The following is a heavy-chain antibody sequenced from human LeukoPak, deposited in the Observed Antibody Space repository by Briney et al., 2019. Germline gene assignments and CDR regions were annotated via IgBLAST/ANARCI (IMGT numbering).Heavy chain of an antibody. CDR2: ITDSGGG. J-gene: IGHJ4*02. CDR3: ARRAGAPDFDV. D-gene: IGHD3-10*01. Sequence: SETLSLTCTVSGGPFVGYYWTWIRQPPGKGLEWIGEITDSGGGNYNPSLKSRVTISVDSSQNRFSLKVLSVTAADTAVYYCARRAGAPDFDVRGLGTLVSVSS. V-gene: IGHV4-34*01. CDR1: GGPFVGYY.